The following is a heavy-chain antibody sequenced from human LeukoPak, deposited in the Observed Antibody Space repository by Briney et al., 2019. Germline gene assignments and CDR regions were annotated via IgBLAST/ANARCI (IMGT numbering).Heavy chain of an antibody. J-gene: IGHJ4*02. Sequence: ASVKVSCKASVYTFTGYYMHWVRQAPGQGLEWMGWINPNSGGTNYAQKFQGRVTMTRDTSISTAYMELSRLRSDDTAVYYCARVRQWLALLDYWGQGTLVTVSS. CDR3: ARVRQWLALLDY. V-gene: IGHV1-2*02. CDR1: VYTFTGYY. D-gene: IGHD6-19*01. CDR2: INPNSGGT.